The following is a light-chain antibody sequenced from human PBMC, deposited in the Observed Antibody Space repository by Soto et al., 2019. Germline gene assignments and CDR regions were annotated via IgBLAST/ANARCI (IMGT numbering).Light chain of an antibody. V-gene: IGLV1-44*01. J-gene: IGLJ2*01. CDR2: SND. CDR1: SSNIGTNT. Sequence: QSFLTQLPSASGTAGQRVSISCSGGSSNIGTNTVNWYQHLPGTAPKLLIFSNDERPSGVPDRFSGSKSGTTASLAISGLQSDDEADYYCATWEDSMNGVVFGGGTKVTVL. CDR3: ATWEDSMNGVV.